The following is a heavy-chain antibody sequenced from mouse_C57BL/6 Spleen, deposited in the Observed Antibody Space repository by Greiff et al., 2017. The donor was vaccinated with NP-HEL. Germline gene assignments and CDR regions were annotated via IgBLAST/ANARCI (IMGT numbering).Heavy chain of an antibody. CDR1: GYTFTSYW. D-gene: IGHD1-1*01. CDR3: ARARGITTVVEDY. Sequence: QVQLQQPGAELVKPGASVKLSCKASGYTFTSYWMQWVKQRPGPGLEWIGEIDPSDSYTNYNQKFKGKATLTVDTSSSTAYMQLSSLTSEDSAVYYCARARGITTVVEDYWGQGTTLTVSS. V-gene: IGHV1-50*01. J-gene: IGHJ2*01. CDR2: IDPSDSYT.